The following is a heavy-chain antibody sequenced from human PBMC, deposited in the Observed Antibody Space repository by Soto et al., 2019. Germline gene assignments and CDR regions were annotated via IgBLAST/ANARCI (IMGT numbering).Heavy chain of an antibody. CDR2: ISYDGTRT. J-gene: IGHJ6*02. CDR3: ARGAWLLVHPGGGMDV. D-gene: IGHD3-22*01. Sequence: PGGSLILSCAASEFNISTYSMNWVRQEPGKGLEWLAFISYDGTRTEYAASVKGRFTISRDDSRNTLYLQMNSVRAEDTAIYYCARGAWLLVHPGGGMDVWGQGTTVTVSS. CDR1: EFNISTYS. V-gene: IGHV3-30*03.